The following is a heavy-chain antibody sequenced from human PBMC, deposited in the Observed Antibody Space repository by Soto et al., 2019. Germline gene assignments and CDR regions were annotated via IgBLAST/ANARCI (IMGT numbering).Heavy chain of an antibody. J-gene: IGHJ4*02. CDR2: ISAYNGNT. D-gene: IGHD3-3*01. CDR1: GYTFTSYG. V-gene: IGHV1-18*01. CDR3: ARDPTMDILRFLEWHRFDY. Sequence: ASVKVSCKASGYTFTSYGISWVRQAPGQGLEWMGWISAYNGNTNYAQKLQGRVTMTTDTSTSTAYMELRSLRSDDTAVYYCARDPTMDILRFLEWHRFDYWGQGTLVTVSS.